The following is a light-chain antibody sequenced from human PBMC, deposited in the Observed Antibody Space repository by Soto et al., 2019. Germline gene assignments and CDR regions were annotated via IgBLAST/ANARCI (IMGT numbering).Light chain of an antibody. CDR3: QYYGSSHSIT. J-gene: IGKJ5*01. CDR2: DAS. V-gene: IGKV3-20*01. Sequence: EIVLTQSPGTLSLSPGERATLSCRASQSISSNYLAWYQHKPGQAPRLLIYDASSKATGTPDRFSGSGSGIDFTLTISRLEPEDFAVYYCQYYGSSHSITFGQGTRLEIK. CDR1: QSISSNY.